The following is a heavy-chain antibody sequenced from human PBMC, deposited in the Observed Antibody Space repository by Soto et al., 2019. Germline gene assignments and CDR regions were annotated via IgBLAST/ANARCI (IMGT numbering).Heavy chain of an antibody. CDR2: ISDYNGNA. V-gene: IGHV1-18*01. Sequence: QVQLVQSGPEVKKPGASVKVSCKASGYTFTNYIISWVRQAPGQGLEWMGRISDYNGNADYSQKLQGRVTMTTDTSTNTVYMELRSLTSDDTAGYFCARAPGRYFYYFDSWGQGTQVTGSS. CDR1: GYTFTNYI. D-gene: IGHD1-20*01. J-gene: IGHJ4*02. CDR3: ARAPGRYFYYFDS.